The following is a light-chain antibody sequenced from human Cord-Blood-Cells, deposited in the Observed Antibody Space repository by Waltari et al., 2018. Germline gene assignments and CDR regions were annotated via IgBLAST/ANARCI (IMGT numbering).Light chain of an antibody. CDR3: CSYAGSYVV. CDR1: RSDVGGYNY. CDR2: DVS. V-gene: IGLV2-11*01. Sequence: QSALTQPRSVYGSPGQSVTISCTGTRSDVGGYNYVSWYQQHPGKAPKLMLYDVSKLPAGVPDLFSGYNSGNPASLTISGLQSEDEADYYCCSYAGSYVVFGGGTKLTVL. J-gene: IGLJ2*01.